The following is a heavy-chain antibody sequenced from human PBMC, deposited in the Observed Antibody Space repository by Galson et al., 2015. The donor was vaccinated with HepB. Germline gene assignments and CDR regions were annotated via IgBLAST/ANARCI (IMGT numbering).Heavy chain of an antibody. CDR2: IDWDDDK. J-gene: IGHJ6*03. Sequence: PALVNPTQTLTLTCTFSGFSLSTTGMRVSWIRQPPGKALEWLARIDWDDDKFYSTSLKTRLTISKDTSKKQVVLTMTNMDPVDTATYYCARIPAYYYMDVWGKGTTVTVSS. V-gene: IGHV2-70*04. CDR3: ARIPAYYYMDV. CDR1: GFSLSTTGMR.